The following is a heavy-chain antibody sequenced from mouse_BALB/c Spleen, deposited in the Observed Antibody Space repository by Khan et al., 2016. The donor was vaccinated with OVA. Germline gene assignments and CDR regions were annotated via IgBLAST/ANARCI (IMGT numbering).Heavy chain of an antibody. V-gene: IGHV2-2*02. Sequence: QVQLKESGPGLVAPSQSLSITCTVSAFSLDKYSIHWIRQSPGKGLEWLGVIWSAGSTDYNAAFISRLTITKDNSRSQVFFQVNSLQPNDTAIYYCARRGYDYGRGALFAYWGQGTLVTVSA. CDR1: AFSLDKYS. CDR3: ARRGYDYGRGALFAY. J-gene: IGHJ3*01. CDR2: IWSAGST. D-gene: IGHD2-4*01.